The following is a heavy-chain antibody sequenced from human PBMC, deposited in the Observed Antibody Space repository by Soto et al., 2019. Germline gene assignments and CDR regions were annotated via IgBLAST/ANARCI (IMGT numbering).Heavy chain of an antibody. D-gene: IGHD5-18*01. Sequence: SETLSLTSAVYGGSFSCYYWSWIRQPPGEGLEWIGEINHSGSTNYNPSLKSRVTISVDTSKNQFSLKLSSVTAADTAVYYCASDCTAMVTDSFDYWGEGTLVTVYS. CDR1: GGSFSCYY. CDR3: ASDCTAMVTDSFDY. V-gene: IGHV4-34*01. J-gene: IGHJ4*02. CDR2: INHSGST.